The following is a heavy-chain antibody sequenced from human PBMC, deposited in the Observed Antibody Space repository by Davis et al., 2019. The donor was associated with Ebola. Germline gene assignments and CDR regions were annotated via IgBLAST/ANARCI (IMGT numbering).Heavy chain of an antibody. CDR1: GFTFDDYA. CDR3: GKDTYALIAVIES. V-gene: IGHV3-9*01. CDR2: INWNGRTI. D-gene: IGHD6-19*01. Sequence: GGSLRLSCAASGFTFDDYAMHWVRQGPGKGLEWLAGINWNGRTIVYGDSVRGRFTVSRDNAKNSFYLEINTLRVEDTALYYCGKDTYALIAVIESWGQGELVTVSS. J-gene: IGHJ5*02.